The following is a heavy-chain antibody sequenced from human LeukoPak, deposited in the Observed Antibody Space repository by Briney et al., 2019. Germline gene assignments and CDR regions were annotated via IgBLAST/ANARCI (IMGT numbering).Heavy chain of an antibody. CDR3: ASHLVGTDAFDI. CDR1: GGSFSGYY. V-gene: IGHV4-34*01. J-gene: IGHJ3*02. D-gene: IGHD1-1*01. Sequence: PSETLSLTCAVYGGSFSGYYWSWIRQPPGKGLEWIGEINHSGSTNYNPSLKSRVTISVDTSKNQFSLKLSSVTAADTAVYYCASHLVGTDAFDIWGQGTMVTVSS. CDR2: INHSGST.